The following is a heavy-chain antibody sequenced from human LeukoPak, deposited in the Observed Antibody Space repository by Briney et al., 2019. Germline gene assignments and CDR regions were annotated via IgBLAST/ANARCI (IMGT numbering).Heavy chain of an antibody. V-gene: IGHV4-61*05. D-gene: IGHD4-17*01. CDR1: GGSISSSSYY. CDR2: IYYSGST. J-gene: IGHJ6*02. CDR3: ARNGRAPFYYYGMDV. Sequence: SETLSLTCTVSGGSISSSSYYWGWIRQPPGKGLEWIGYIYYSGSTNYNPSLKSRVTISVDTSKNQFSLKLSSVTAADTAVYYCARNGRAPFYYYGMDVWGQGTTVTVSS.